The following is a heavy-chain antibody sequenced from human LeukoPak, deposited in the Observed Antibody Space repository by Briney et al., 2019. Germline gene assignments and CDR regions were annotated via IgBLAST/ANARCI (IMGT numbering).Heavy chain of an antibody. Sequence: ASVKVSCKASGYTFTSYGISWVRQPPAQGLEWMGWINAYHGNTNYAQKLQGRVTMTTDTSTSTGYMELRSLRSDDTAVYYCATFTFFGVVAPTYYYCYGIDVWGQGTTVTVSS. J-gene: IGHJ6*02. D-gene: IGHD3-3*01. CDR1: GYTFTSYG. V-gene: IGHV1-18*01. CDR3: ATFTFFGVVAPTYYYCYGIDV. CDR2: INAYHGNT.